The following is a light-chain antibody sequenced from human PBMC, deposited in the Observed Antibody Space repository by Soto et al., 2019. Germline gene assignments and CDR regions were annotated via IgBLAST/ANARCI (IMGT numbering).Light chain of an antibody. V-gene: IGKV4-1*01. Sequence: DILLTPSPDSLSVSLGERATINCKSSQSVLYSSNNKNYLAWYQQKPGKAPKLLIYAASTLQSGVPSRFSGSGSGTDFTLTISSLQPEDFATYYCQQLNSYPLTFGGGTKVDIK. J-gene: IGKJ4*01. CDR2: AAS. CDR1: QSVLYSSNNKNY. CDR3: QQLNSYPLT.